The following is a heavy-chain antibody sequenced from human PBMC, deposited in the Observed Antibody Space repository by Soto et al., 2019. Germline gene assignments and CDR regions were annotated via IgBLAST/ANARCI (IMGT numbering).Heavy chain of an antibody. D-gene: IGHD6-19*01. CDR3: ARRATVAGNWYFDL. V-gene: IGHV4-59*08. CDR1: GGSISSYY. J-gene: IGHJ2*01. Sequence: QVQLQESGPGLVKPSETLSLTCTVSGGSISSYYWSWIRQPPGKGLEWIGYIYYSGSTNYNPSLKSRFTISVDTSKNQFSLRLSSVTAADTAVYYCARRATVAGNWYFDLWGRGTLVTVSS. CDR2: IYYSGST.